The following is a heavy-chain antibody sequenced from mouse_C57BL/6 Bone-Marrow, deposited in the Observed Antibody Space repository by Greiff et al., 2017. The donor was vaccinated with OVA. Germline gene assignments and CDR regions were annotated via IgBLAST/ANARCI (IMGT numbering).Heavy chain of an antibody. V-gene: IGHV5-9-1*02. CDR2: ISSGGDYI. CDR3: TKTANWSYYFDY. J-gene: IGHJ2*01. Sequence: EVKLMESGEGLVKPGGSLKLSCAASGFTFSSYALSWVRQTPEKRLEWVAYISSGGDYIYYADTVKGRFTISRDNARNTLYLQLSSLKSEDTALYYCTKTANWSYYFDYWGQGTTLTVSS. D-gene: IGHD4-1*01. CDR1: GFTFSSYA.